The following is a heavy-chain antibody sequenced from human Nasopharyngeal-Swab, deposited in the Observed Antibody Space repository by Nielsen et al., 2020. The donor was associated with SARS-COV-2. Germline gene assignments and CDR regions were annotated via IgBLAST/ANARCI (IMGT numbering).Heavy chain of an antibody. D-gene: IGHD4-17*01. V-gene: IGHV3-30-3*01. J-gene: IGHJ4*02. CDR1: GFTFSSYA. CDR2: ISYDGSNK. CDR3: ARSLYGDYRQCFDY. Sequence: GESLKISCAASGFTFSSYAMHWVRQAPGKGLEWVAVISYDGSNKYYADSVKGRLTISRDNSKNTLYLQMNSLRAEDTAVYYCARSLYGDYRQCFDYWGQGTLVTVSS.